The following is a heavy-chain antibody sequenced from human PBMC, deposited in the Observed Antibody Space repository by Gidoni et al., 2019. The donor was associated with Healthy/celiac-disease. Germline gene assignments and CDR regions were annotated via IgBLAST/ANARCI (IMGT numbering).Heavy chain of an antibody. CDR1: GFTFSSYG. Sequence: QVQLVESGGGVVQPGRSLRLSCAASGFTFSSYGMPWVRQAPGKGLEWVAVIWYDGSNKYYADSVKGRFTISRDNSKNTLYLQMNSLRAEDTAVYYCARERDTIFGVVGWDYYYGMDVWGQGTTVTVSS. V-gene: IGHV3-33*01. J-gene: IGHJ6*02. CDR3: ARERDTIFGVVGWDYYYGMDV. D-gene: IGHD3-3*01. CDR2: IWYDGSNK.